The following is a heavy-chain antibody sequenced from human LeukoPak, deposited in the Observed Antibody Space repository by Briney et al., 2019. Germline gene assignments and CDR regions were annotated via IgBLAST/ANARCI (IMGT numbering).Heavy chain of an antibody. CDR1: GGTFSDYW. J-gene: IGHJ6*02. Sequence: GGSLRLSCVASGGTFSDYWMTWVRQAPGRGLEWVASIKQDGIEKNYMDSVKGRFTISRDNAKNPLYLQMSSLRAEDTGVYYCVRAGRGFVVVDNYGMDVWGQGTTVTVSS. CDR3: VRAGRGFVVVDNYGMDV. V-gene: IGHV3-7*03. D-gene: IGHD2-2*01. CDR2: IKQDGIEK.